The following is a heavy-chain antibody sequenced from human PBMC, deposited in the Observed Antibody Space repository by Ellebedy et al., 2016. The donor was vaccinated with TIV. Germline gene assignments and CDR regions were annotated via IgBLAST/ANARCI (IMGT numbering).Heavy chain of an antibody. J-gene: IGHJ5*02. CDR3: TREHWSSLPS. V-gene: IGHV3-74*01. D-gene: IGHD3-3*01. Sequence: GESLKISCVVSGFIHWVRQAPGKGLVWVSGITGNGRGTNYADSVRGRFVISRDNAKNILYLQMNSLGADDTAVYYCTREHWSSLPSWGQGTLVTVSS. CDR1: GF. CDR2: ITGNGRGT.